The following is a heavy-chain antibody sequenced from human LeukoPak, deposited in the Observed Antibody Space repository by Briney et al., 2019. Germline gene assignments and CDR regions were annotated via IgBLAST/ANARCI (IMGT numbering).Heavy chain of an antibody. CDR1: GFTFSRYW. CDR3: ARAPKVGVGAYYFDY. Sequence: GGSLRLSCAASGFTFSRYWMSWVRQAPGKGLEWVANIKQEGSEKYYVDSVKGRFTISRDNAKNSLYLQMNSLRAEDTAVYYCARAPKVGVGAYYFDYWGQGTLVTVSS. V-gene: IGHV3-7*01. CDR2: IKQEGSEK. J-gene: IGHJ4*02. D-gene: IGHD1-26*01.